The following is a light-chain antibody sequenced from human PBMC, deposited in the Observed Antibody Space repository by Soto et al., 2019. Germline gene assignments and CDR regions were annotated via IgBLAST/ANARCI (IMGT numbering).Light chain of an antibody. CDR3: QQRSKLPRT. CDR1: QSVGDY. J-gene: IGKJ4*01. Sequence: PGDRATLSCRASQSVGDYLAWYQQKPGQSPRLLIYGASNRATGIPARFSASGSETDFTLTISSLEPDDFAVYFCQQRSKLPRTFGGGTKIEIK. CDR2: GAS. V-gene: IGKV3-11*01.